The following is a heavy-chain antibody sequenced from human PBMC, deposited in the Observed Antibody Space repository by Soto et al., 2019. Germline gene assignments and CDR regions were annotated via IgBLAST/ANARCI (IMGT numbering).Heavy chain of an antibody. Sequence: SETLSPTCSVSGASFDSDYWSWIRQPPGKGLEWIGFISFSGNTNYNPSLRSRVSISMDTSKNQFSLRLSSVTAADTAVYYCARGWGELSLDSWGQGTLVTVSS. J-gene: IGHJ4*02. V-gene: IGHV4-59*01. D-gene: IGHD3-16*02. CDR2: ISFSGNT. CDR1: GASFDSDY. CDR3: ARGWGELSLDS.